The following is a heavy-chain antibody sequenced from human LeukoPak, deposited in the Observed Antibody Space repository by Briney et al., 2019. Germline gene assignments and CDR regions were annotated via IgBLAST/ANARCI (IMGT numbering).Heavy chain of an antibody. V-gene: IGHV3-74*01. Sequence: GGSLRLSCAASGFTFSSHWMHWVRQAPGKGLVWVSRINTDGRSTSYVDSVKGRFTISRDNAKNTLYLQMNSLRAEDTAVYYCARLAVDSSDFWGQGTLVTVSS. CDR3: ARLAVDSSDF. CDR1: GFTFSSHW. CDR2: INTDGRST. D-gene: IGHD6-25*01. J-gene: IGHJ4*02.